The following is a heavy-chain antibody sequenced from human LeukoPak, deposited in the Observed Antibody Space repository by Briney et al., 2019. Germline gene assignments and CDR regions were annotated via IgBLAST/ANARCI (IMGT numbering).Heavy chain of an antibody. D-gene: IGHD6-19*01. CDR1: GYSISSGYY. CDR3: ARGEYSSGWKKIDY. CDR2: IYDSGST. J-gene: IGHJ4*02. Sequence: SETLSLTCTVSGYSISSGYYWGWIRQPPGKGLEWIGSIYDSGSTYYNPSLKSRVTISVDTSKNQFSLKLSSVTAADTAVYYCARGEYSSGWKKIDYWGQGTLVTVSS. V-gene: IGHV4-38-2*02.